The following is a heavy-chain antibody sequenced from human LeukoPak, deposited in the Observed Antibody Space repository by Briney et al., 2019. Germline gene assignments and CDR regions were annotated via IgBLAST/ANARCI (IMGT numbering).Heavy chain of an antibody. Sequence: SETLSLTCTVSGGSVSSGSYYWSWIRQPPGKGLEWIGEINHSGSTNYNPSLKSRVTISVDTSKNQFSLKLSSVTAADTAVYYCARGRRTYYYDSSGLNWFDPWGQGALVTVSS. J-gene: IGHJ5*02. CDR3: ARGRRTYYYDSSGLNWFDP. D-gene: IGHD3-22*01. CDR2: INHSGST. CDR1: GGSVSSGSYY. V-gene: IGHV4-39*07.